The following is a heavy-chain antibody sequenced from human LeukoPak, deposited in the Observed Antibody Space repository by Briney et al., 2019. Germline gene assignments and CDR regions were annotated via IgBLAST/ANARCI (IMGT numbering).Heavy chain of an antibody. Sequence: SETLSLTCAVYGGSFSGYYWSWIRQPPGMGLEWIGEINHSGSTNYNPSLKSRVSISVDSSKNQFSLKVSSVTAADTAVYYCARGSDTAAGLYWGQGTLVTVSS. CDR2: INHSGST. D-gene: IGHD6-13*01. CDR3: ARGSDTAAGLY. CDR1: GGSFSGYY. V-gene: IGHV4-34*01. J-gene: IGHJ4*02.